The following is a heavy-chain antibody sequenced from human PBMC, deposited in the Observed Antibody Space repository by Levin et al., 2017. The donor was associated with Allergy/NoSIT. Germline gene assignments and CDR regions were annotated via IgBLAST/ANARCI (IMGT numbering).Heavy chain of an antibody. V-gene: IGHV4-34*01. CDR1: GGSFSGYY. CDR3: ARGRSSTMVRGVDYGMDV. CDR2: INHSGST. Sequence: SETLSLTCAVYGGSFSGYYWSWIRQPPGKGLEWIGEINHSGSTNYNPSLKSRVTISVDTSKNQFSLKLSSVTAADTAVYYCARGRSSTMVRGVDYGMDVWGQGTTVTVSS. D-gene: IGHD3-10*01. J-gene: IGHJ6*02.